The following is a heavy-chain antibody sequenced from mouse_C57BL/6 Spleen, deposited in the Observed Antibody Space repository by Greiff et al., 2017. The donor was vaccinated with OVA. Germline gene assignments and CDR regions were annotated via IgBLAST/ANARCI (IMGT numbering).Heavy chain of an antibody. Sequence: QVQLQQPGAELVMPGASVKLSCKASGYTFTSYWMHWVKQRPGQGLEWIGEIDPSDSYTNYNQKFKGKSTLTVDKSSSTAYMQLSSLTSEDSAVYYCARVGYYGGAMDYWGQGTSVTVSS. V-gene: IGHV1-69*01. CDR1: GYTFTSYW. D-gene: IGHD2-3*01. CDR2: IDPSDSYT. J-gene: IGHJ4*01. CDR3: ARVGYYGGAMDY.